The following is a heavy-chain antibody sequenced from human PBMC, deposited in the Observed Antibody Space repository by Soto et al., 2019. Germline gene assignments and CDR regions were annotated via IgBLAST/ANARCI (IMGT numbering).Heavy chain of an antibody. CDR1: GFTFSDYA. J-gene: IGHJ4*02. D-gene: IGHD6-19*01. CDR2: VSHDGRNT. V-gene: IGHV3-30*18. Sequence: VQLVESGGGVVQPGRSLRLSCAASGFTFSDYAMHWVRQAPGKGLEWVAVVSHDGRNTHYADSVKGRFTISRDSSKNTVSLEVTSRRAEVTAVYYCAKGGRQWLVTSDFNYWGQGALVTVSS. CDR3: AKGGRQWLVTSDFNY.